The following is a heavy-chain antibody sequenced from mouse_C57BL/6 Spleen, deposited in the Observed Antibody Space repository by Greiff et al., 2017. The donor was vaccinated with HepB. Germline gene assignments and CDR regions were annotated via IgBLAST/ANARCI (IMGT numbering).Heavy chain of an antibody. J-gene: IGHJ4*01. D-gene: IGHD2-4*01. CDR3: ARSRDYDAYYYAMDY. V-gene: IGHV1-81*01. CDR2: IYPRSGNT. Sequence: LQQSGAELARPGASVKLSCKASGYTFTSYGISWVKQRTGQGLEWIGEIYPRSGNTYYNEKFKGKATLTADKSSSTAYMELRSLTSEDSAVYFCARSRDYDAYYYAMDYWGQGTSVTVSS. CDR1: GYTFTSYG.